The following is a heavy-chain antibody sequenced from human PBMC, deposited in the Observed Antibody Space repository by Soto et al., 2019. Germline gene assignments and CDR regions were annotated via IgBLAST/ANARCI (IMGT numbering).Heavy chain of an antibody. CDR3: VREAAFASTYYFDY. Sequence: SETLSLTCIVSGGSISSYYWSWIRQPPGKGLEWIGYIYYSGSTNYNPSLKSRVTISGDTSKNQLSLKLSSVTAADTAVYYCVREAAFASTYYFDYWGLGTLVTVSS. D-gene: IGHD6-25*01. J-gene: IGHJ4*02. V-gene: IGHV4-59*01. CDR1: GGSISSYY. CDR2: IYYSGST.